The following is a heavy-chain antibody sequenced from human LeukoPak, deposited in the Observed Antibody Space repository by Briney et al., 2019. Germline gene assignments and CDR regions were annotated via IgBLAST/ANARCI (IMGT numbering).Heavy chain of an antibody. D-gene: IGHD6-13*01. CDR2: TYYRSKWYN. CDR1: GDSVSSNSAA. CDR3: ARGGGSSWYRYFDY. Sequence: SQTLSLTCAISGDSVSSNSAAWNWIRQSPSRGLEWLGRTYYRSKWYNDYAVSVKSRITINPDTPKNQFSLQLNSVTPEDTAVYYCARGGGSSWYRYFDYWGQGTLVTVSS. V-gene: IGHV6-1*01. J-gene: IGHJ4*02.